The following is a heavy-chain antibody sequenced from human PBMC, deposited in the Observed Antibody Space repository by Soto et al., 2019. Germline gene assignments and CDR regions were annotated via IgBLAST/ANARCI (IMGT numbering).Heavy chain of an antibody. V-gene: IGHV6-1*01. CDR1: GDSVSSNSAA. CDR3: ARDVVVVAATPVVISYYYSGMDV. J-gene: IGHJ6*02. CDR2: TYYRSKWYY. Sequence: QVQLQQSGPGLVKPSQTLSLTCAISGDSVSSNSAAWNWIRQSPSRGLEWLGRTYYRSKWYYDYALSVKSRITINPDTSKNQFSLQLNSVTPEDTAVYYCARDVVVVAATPVVISYYYSGMDVWGQGTTVTVSS. D-gene: IGHD2-15*01.